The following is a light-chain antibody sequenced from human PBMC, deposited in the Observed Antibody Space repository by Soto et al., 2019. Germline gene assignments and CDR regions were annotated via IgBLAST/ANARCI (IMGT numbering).Light chain of an antibody. V-gene: IGKV1-9*01. CDR2: AAS. CDR1: QGINSY. Sequence: IQLTQSPSSLSASVGDRVTITCRASQGINSYLAWYQQKPGKGGKDPKLLIYAASTLQSGVPSRFSGSGSGTDFTLTISSLQPEDFATYYCQQLNSYPRTFGQGTKVDIK. J-gene: IGKJ1*01. CDR3: QQLNSYPRT.